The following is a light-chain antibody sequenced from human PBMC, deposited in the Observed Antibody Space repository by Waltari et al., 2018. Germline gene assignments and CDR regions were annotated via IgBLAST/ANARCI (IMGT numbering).Light chain of an antibody. J-gene: IGKJ1*01. Sequence: EIVLTQSPGTLSLAPGERATLSCRASQSVGRTLAWYQPKPGQAPSLLIYAASTRATGIPDRFSGSGSGTDFSLTISRLEPEDFAVYYCQHYVRLPATFGQGTKVESK. V-gene: IGKV3-20*01. CDR1: QSVGRT. CDR3: QHYVRLPAT. CDR2: AAS.